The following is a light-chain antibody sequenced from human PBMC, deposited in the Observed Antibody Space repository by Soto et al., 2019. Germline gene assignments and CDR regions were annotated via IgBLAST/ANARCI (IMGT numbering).Light chain of an antibody. CDR3: SSLTTSFTYV. J-gene: IGLJ1*01. CDR2: EVS. CDR1: SSDVGAYNY. V-gene: IGLV2-14*01. Sequence: QSVLTLPASVSGSPGQSVAISCTGTSSDVGAYNYISWYQQHPGKAPKLLLSEVSNRPSGVSDRFSGSKSGNTASLTISGLQAEDEADYYCSSLTTSFTYVFGTGTKVTVL.